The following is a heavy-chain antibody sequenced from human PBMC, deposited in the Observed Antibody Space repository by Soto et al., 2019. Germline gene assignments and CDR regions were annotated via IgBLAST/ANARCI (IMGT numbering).Heavy chain of an antibody. V-gene: IGHV1-18*04. CDR1: GYTFTTYG. D-gene: IGHD2-15*01. CDR2: ISPYNGDT. CDR3: ARTPRAQMIVLEAATRFDY. Sequence: ASVKVSCKASGYTFTTYGFNWVRQAPGQGLEWMGWISPYNGDTNYAQNFQGRVTLTTDTSTSTAYMELRSLTSDDTAVYYCARTPRAQMIVLEAATRFDYWGQGTLVTVSS. J-gene: IGHJ4*02.